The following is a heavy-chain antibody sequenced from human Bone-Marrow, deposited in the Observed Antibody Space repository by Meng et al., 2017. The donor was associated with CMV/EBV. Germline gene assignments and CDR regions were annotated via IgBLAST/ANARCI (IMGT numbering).Heavy chain of an antibody. CDR1: GFTFSSYS. J-gene: IGHJ4*02. CDR2: ISSSSSTI. Sequence: GESLKISCAASGFTFSSYSMNWVRQAPGKGLEWVSYISSSSSTIYYADSVKGRFTISRDNAKNSLYLQMNSLRAEDTAVYYCATVVTLLSYWGQGTLVTVSS. D-gene: IGHD4-23*01. CDR3: ATVVTLLSY. V-gene: IGHV3-48*04.